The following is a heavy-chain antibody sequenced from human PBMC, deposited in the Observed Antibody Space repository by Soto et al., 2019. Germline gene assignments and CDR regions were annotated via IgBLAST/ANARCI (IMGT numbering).Heavy chain of an antibody. CDR2: IYYSGST. V-gene: IGHV4-39*01. CDR1: GGSISSSSYY. CDR3: ARLWYSSSWYQTDWFDP. D-gene: IGHD6-13*01. J-gene: IGHJ5*02. Sequence: SETLSLTCTVSGGSISSSSYYWGWIRQPPGKGLEWIGSIYYSGSTYYNPSLKSRVTISVDTSKNQFSLKLSSVTAADTAVYYCARLWYSSSWYQTDWFDPWGQGTLVTVSS.